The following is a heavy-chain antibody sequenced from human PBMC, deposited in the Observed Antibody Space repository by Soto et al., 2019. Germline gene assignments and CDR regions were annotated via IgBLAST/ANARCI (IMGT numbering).Heavy chain of an antibody. CDR3: GHRGAATVGLSYFDY. CDR1: GFSLSTPGVG. J-gene: IGHJ4*02. V-gene: IGHV2-5*01. D-gene: IGHD3-16*01. CDR2: IYWHDDK. Sequence: SGPTLVNPTQTLTLTCTFSGFSLSTPGVGVSWIRPPPGKALEWLALIYWHDDKRYSPSLKSRLTITKHTSKNQVLLPMTNMDPVDTATYYCGHRGAATVGLSYFDYCDQGALVAVCS.